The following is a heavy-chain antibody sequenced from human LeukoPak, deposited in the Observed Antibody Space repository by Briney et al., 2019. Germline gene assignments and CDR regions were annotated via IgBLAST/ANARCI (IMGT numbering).Heavy chain of an antibody. CDR2: ISGSGGST. Sequence: PGGSLRLSCAASGFTFSSYAMSWVRQAPGKGLEWVSAISGSGGSTYYADSVKGRFTISRDNSKNTLYLQMNSLRAEDTAVYYCAKDLYCSSTSCHTYDYWGQGTLVTVSS. D-gene: IGHD2-2*01. CDR3: AKDLYCSSTSCHTYDY. V-gene: IGHV3-23*01. CDR1: GFTFSSYA. J-gene: IGHJ4*02.